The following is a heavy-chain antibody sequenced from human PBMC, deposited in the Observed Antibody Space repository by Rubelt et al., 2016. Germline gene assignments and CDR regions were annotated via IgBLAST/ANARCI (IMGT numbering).Heavy chain of an antibody. D-gene: IGHD4-17*01. V-gene: IGHV3-21*01. Sequence: SDISSHTYYADSVKGRFTISRDNAKNSLYLQMNSLRDEDTAVYYCAKEYSPAMLNGDYVDYYYYGMDVWGQGTTVTVSS. J-gene: IGHJ6*02. CDR3: AKEYSPAMLNGDYVDYYYYGMDV. CDR2: SDISSHT.